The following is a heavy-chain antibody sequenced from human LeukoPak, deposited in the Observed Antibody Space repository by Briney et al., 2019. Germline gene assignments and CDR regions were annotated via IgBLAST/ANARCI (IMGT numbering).Heavy chain of an antibody. Sequence: PGGSLRLSCAASGFTFSRYWMTWVRQAPGKGLEWVSSIKTDGSEKKYVDSVKGRFTISRDNAKNTLYLQMSRLRAEDTAVYYCARVGYSDESIDYWGQGTLVTVSS. CDR3: ARVGYSDESIDY. D-gene: IGHD4-17*01. CDR2: IKTDGSEK. V-gene: IGHV3-7*02. J-gene: IGHJ4*02. CDR1: GFTFSRYW.